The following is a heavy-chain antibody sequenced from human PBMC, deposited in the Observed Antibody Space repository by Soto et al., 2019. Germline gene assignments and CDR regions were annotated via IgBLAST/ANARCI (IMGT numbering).Heavy chain of an antibody. Sequence: GQSLKISCKGSGCNFTSYWIGWVRQMPGKGLEWMGIIYPGDSDTRYSPSFQGQVTISADKSISTAYLQWSSLKASDTAMYYCARHLEYQLLPGDYDYGMDVWGHGTTVTVSS. D-gene: IGHD2-2*01. CDR2: IYPGDSDT. CDR3: ARHLEYQLLPGDYDYGMDV. V-gene: IGHV5-51*01. J-gene: IGHJ6*02. CDR1: GCNFTSYW.